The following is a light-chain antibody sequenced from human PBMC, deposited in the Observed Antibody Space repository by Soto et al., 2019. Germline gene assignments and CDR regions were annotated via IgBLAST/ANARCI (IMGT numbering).Light chain of an antibody. J-gene: IGKJ2*01. V-gene: IGKV2-28*01. CDR2: LGS. CDR1: QSLLHSNGYNY. CDR3: MQALPPYT. Sequence: DIVMTQSPLSLPVTPGEPASISCRSSQSLLHSNGYNYLDWYLQKPGQSPQVLIYLGSNRASGVPDRFSGSGSGTDFTLKISRVEAEDVGVYYCMQALPPYTFGQGTKLEIK.